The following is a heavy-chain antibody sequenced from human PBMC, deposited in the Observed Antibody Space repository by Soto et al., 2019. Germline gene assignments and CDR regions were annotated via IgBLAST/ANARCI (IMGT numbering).Heavy chain of an antibody. CDR1: GFTFSSYA. V-gene: IGHV3-23*01. CDR3: ANAIVGATSGPLYYYYYGMDV. D-gene: IGHD1-26*01. Sequence: EVQLLESGGGLVQPGGSLRLSCAASGFTFSSYAMSWVRQAPGKGLEWVSAISGSGGSTYYADSVKGRFTISRDNSKNTLYLQMNSLRAEDTAVYYCANAIVGATSGPLYYYYYGMDVWGQGTTVTVSS. CDR2: ISGSGGST. J-gene: IGHJ6*02.